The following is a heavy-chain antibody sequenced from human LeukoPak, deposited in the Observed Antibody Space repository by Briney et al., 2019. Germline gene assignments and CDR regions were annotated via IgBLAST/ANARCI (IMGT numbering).Heavy chain of an antibody. CDR1: GCTFSDYY. J-gene: IGHJ4*02. Sequence: GGSLRLSCAASGCTFSDYYMSGIRQAPGKGLEGVSYISSSGSTIYYADSVKGRFTISRDNAKNSLYLQMNSLRAEDTAVYYCARAGWIQLWLPDYWGQGTLVTVSS. CDR3: ARAGWIQLWLPDY. D-gene: IGHD5-18*01. V-gene: IGHV3-11*04. CDR2: ISSSGSTI.